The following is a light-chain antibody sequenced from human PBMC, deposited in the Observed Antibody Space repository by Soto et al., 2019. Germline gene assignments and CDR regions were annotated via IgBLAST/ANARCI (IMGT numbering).Light chain of an antibody. CDR2: LGS. Sequence: DIVMTQSPLSLPVTPGEPASISCRSSQSLLHSNGYNYLDWYLQKPGQSPQLLIYLGSNRASGVTDRFSGSGSGTDFTLKISRVEAEDVGVYYCMQALQTPLTFGQGTKVEI. V-gene: IGKV2-28*01. J-gene: IGKJ1*01. CDR3: MQALQTPLT. CDR1: QSLLHSNGYNY.